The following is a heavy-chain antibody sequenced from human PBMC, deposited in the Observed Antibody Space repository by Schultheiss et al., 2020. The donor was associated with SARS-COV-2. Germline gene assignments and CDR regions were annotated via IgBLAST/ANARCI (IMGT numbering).Heavy chain of an antibody. CDR2: VSWNGSRT. CDR3: ARGAGYSYAASFDY. V-gene: IGHV3-NL1*01. J-gene: IGHJ4*02. D-gene: IGHD5-18*01. Sequence: GGSLRLSCAASGFTFSSYGMHWVRQAPGKGLEWVSGVSWNGSRTHYADSVKGRFTISRDNSKNTLYLQMNSLRAEDTAVYYCARGAGYSYAASFDYWGQGTLVTVSS. CDR1: GFTFSSYG.